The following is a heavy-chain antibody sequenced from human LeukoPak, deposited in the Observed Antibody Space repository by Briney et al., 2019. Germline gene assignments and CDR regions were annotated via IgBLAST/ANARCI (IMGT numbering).Heavy chain of an antibody. Sequence: GGSLRLSCAASGFTFGSYSMNWVRQAPGKGLEWVSSISSSSSYIYYADSVKGRFTISRDNAKNSLYLQMNSLRAEDTAVYYCARDLYGDYPWDYWGQGTLVTVSS. CDR1: GFTFGSYS. CDR3: ARDLYGDYPWDY. J-gene: IGHJ4*02. CDR2: ISSSSSYI. D-gene: IGHD4-17*01. V-gene: IGHV3-21*01.